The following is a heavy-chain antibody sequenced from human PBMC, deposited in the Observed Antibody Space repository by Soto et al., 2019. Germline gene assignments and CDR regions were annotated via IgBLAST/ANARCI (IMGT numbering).Heavy chain of an antibody. CDR3: ARDQGSYVELDY. V-gene: IGHV4-30-4*01. D-gene: IGHD5-18*01. CDR2: IYYSGST. J-gene: IGHJ4*02. CDR1: GGSISSFYYY. Sequence: SETLSLTCTVSGGSISSFYYYWSWIRQPPGKGLEWIGYIYYSGSTYYNPSLKSRVTISVDTSKNQFSLKLSSVTAADTAVYYCARDQGSYVELDYWGQGTLVTVSS.